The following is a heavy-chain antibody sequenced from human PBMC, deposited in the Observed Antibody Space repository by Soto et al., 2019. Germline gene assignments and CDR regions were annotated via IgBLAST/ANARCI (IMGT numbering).Heavy chain of an antibody. V-gene: IGHV1-69*06. D-gene: IGHD2-15*01. Sequence: SVQVPCKASGGTFSSYAISWVRQAPGQGLEWMGGIIHIFGTANYAQKFQGRVTITADKSTSTAYMELSSLRSEDTAVYYCASYCSGGSCYHKAFDIWGQGTMVTVSS. CDR2: IIHIFGTA. CDR1: GGTFSSYA. J-gene: IGHJ3*02. CDR3: ASYCSGGSCYHKAFDI.